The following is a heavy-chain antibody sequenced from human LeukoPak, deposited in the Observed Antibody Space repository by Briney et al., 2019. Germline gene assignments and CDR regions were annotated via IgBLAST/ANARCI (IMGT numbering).Heavy chain of an antibody. J-gene: IGHJ4*02. CDR2: IYYSGST. V-gene: IGHV4-30-4*01. D-gene: IGHD3-22*01. Sequence: PSETLPLTCTVSGGSISSGDYYWSWIRQPPGKGLGWIGYIYYSGSTYYNPSLKSRVTISVDTSKNQFSLKLSSVTAADTAVYYCASSFDYYDSSGYPYWGQGTLVTVSS. CDR1: GGSISSGDYY. CDR3: ASSFDYYDSSGYPY.